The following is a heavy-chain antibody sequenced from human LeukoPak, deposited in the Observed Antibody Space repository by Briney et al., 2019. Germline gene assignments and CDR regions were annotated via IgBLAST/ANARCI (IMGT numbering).Heavy chain of an antibody. Sequence: GESLMISCKGSRYSFTSYWFGWVRQMPGKRLEWLGIIFHDDSDTRTSPSFEDQVTISANKSISTAYLQWSSLKTSDTAAFYCGRKDGITMIVSPMDVWGQGTTVTVSS. D-gene: IGHD3-22*01. V-gene: IGHV5-51*01. CDR2: IFHDDSDT. J-gene: IGHJ6*02. CDR3: GRKDGITMIVSPMDV. CDR1: RYSFTSYW.